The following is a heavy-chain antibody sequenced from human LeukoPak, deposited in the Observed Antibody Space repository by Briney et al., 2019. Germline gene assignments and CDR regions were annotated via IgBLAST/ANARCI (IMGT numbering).Heavy chain of an antibody. CDR3: TRAWRYGMDV. D-gene: IGHD5-12*01. CDR1: GFTFSSYW. J-gene: IGHJ6*02. CDR2: INSDGSNT. V-gene: IGHV3-74*01. Sequence: GGSLRLSCAASGFTFSSYWMHWVRQAPGKGLVWFSRINSDGSNTTYADSVKGRFTISRDNAKNTLYLQMNSLRAEDTAVYSCTRAWRYGMDVWGQGTTVTVSS.